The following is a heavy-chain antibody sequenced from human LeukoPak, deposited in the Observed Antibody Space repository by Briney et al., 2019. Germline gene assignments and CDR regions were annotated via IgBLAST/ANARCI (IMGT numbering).Heavy chain of an antibody. V-gene: IGHV3-7*04. Sequence: GGSLRLSCAASGFTFSSYWMSWVRQAPGKGLEWVANIKQDGSEKYYVDSMKGRFTISRDNAKNSLYLQMNSLRAEDTAVYYCARDLVTPHFDYWGQGTLVTVSS. J-gene: IGHJ4*02. CDR3: ARDLVTPHFDY. D-gene: IGHD2-21*02. CDR2: IKQDGSEK. CDR1: GFTFSSYW.